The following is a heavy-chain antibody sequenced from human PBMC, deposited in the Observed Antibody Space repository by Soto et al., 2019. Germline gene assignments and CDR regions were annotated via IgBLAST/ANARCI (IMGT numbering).Heavy chain of an antibody. CDR2: IIPIFGTA. V-gene: IGHV1-69*06. CDR1: GGTFNNYV. Sequence: ASVKVSCKASGGTFNNYVINWVRQAPGQGLEWMAGIIPIFGTANYAQKFQGRVTITADKSTSTAYMELNSLRSEDTAVYYCAGRCDGTNCLGQFDYWGQGTLVTVSS. D-gene: IGHD2-2*01. CDR3: AGRCDGTNCLGQFDY. J-gene: IGHJ4*02.